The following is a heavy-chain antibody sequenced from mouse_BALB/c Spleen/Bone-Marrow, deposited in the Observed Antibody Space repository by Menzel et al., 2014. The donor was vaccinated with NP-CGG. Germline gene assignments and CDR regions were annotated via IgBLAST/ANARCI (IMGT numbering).Heavy chain of an antibody. CDR3: ARTYRPFALDY. J-gene: IGHJ4*01. V-gene: IGHV5-4*02. CDR1: GFTFSDYY. CDR2: ISDGGSYT. D-gene: IGHD2-14*01. Sequence: DVKLVESGGGLVKPGGSLKLSCAASGFTFSDYYMYWVRQTPEKRLEWVATISDGGSYTDYPGSVKGRFTVSRDNAKNNLYLQMSSLKSEDTAMYFCARTYRPFALDYWGQGTSVTVSS.